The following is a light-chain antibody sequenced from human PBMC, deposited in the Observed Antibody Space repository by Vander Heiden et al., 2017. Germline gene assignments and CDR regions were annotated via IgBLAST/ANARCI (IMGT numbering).Light chain of an antibody. CDR3: QSYGSSLSVV. J-gene: IGLJ3*02. Sequence: TQPPSGSGAPGQGVTISCTGHRFNIGGGYAVHWYQQLPGGAPTLLIYSNSNRPSGVPGRFSDSRSGTSAFLDITGLQAEDEAVYYCQSYGSSLSVVFGGGTKVTVL. CDR1: RFNIGGGYA. CDR2: SNS. V-gene: IGLV1-40*01.